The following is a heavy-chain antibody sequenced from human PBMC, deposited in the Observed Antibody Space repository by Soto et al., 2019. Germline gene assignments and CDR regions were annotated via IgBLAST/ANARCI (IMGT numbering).Heavy chain of an antibody. V-gene: IGHV3-30*03. J-gene: IGHJ4*02. CDR3: ARVRREFDTSGPVDY. CDR1: GFTFSSYG. CDR2: ISYDGSNK. Sequence: GGSLRLSCAASGFTFSSYGMHWVRQAPGKGLEWVAVISYDGSNKYYADSVKGRFTISRDNSKNTLYLQMNSLRAEDTAVYYCARVRREFDTSGPVDYWGQGTLVTVSS. D-gene: IGHD3-10*01.